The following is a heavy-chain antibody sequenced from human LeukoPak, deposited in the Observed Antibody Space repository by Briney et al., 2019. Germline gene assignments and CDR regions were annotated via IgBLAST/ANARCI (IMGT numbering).Heavy chain of an antibody. Sequence: GGSLRLSCAASGFASNFYAMSWVRQAPGKGLEWISTINANAGSTYYADSVKGRFTISRDNSNNTLYLQMNSLRAEDTAVYYCARHSRGRWYVFDYWGQGTLVTVSS. CDR2: INANAGST. CDR1: GFASNFYA. CDR3: ARHSRGRWYVFDY. V-gene: IGHV3-23*01. D-gene: IGHD6-13*01. J-gene: IGHJ4*02.